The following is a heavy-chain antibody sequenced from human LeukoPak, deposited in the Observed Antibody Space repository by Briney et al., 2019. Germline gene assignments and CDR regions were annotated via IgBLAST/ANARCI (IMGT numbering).Heavy chain of an antibody. J-gene: IGHJ6*03. CDR3: ARSHPIFGVVTYYYYMDV. Sequence: SETLSLTXTVSGGSISSYYWSWIRQPAGKGLEWIGRIYTSGSTNYNPSLKSRVTMSVDTSKNQFSLKLSSVTAADTAVYYCARSHPIFGVVTYYYYMDVWGKGTTVTVSS. CDR2: IYTSGST. V-gene: IGHV4-4*07. D-gene: IGHD3-3*01. CDR1: GGSISSYY.